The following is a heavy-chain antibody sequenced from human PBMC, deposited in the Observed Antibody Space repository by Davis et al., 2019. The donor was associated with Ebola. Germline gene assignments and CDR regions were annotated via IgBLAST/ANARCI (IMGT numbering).Heavy chain of an antibody. V-gene: IGHV4-34*01. D-gene: IGHD6-19*01. Sequence: SETLSLTCAVSGCSISSGGYYWSWIRQPPGKGLEWIGEINHSGSTNYNPSLKSRVTISVDTSKNQFSLKLSSVTAADTAGYYCARSKTRGGWGLFDPWGQGTLVTVSS. J-gene: IGHJ5*02. CDR3: ARSKTRGGWGLFDP. CDR1: GCSISSGGYY. CDR2: INHSGST.